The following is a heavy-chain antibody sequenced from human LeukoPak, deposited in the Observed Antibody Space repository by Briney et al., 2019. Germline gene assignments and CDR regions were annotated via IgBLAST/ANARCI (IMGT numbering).Heavy chain of an antibody. CDR1: GFNFSSYE. Sequence: PGGSLRLSCAASGFNFSSYEMNWVRQVPGKGLEWVSYISSSGNTRYYADSVKGRFTISRDNAKNSVYLQMNSLRAEDTAVYYCARRDMVLRGAFAVWGQGTMVTVSS. CDR3: ARRDMVLRGAFAV. J-gene: IGHJ3*01. D-gene: IGHD3-10*01. CDR2: ISSSGNTR. V-gene: IGHV3-48*03.